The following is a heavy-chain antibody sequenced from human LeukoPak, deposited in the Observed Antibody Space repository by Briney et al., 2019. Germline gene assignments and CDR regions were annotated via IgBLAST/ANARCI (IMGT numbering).Heavy chain of an antibody. CDR1: GFTFSSYG. D-gene: IGHD5-12*01. CDR3: ASGYSGYGPTEDYFDY. Sequence: GGSLRLSCAASGFTFSSYGMHWVRQAPGKGLEWVAVIWYDGSNKYYADSVKGRFTISRDNAKNSLYLQMNSLRAEDTAVYYCASGYSGYGPTEDYFDYWGQGTLVTVSS. V-gene: IGHV3-33*03. CDR2: IWYDGSNK. J-gene: IGHJ4*02.